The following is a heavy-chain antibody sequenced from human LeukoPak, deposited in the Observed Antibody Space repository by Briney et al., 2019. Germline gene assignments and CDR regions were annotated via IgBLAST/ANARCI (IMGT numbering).Heavy chain of an antibody. CDR2: ISSSGDKT. CDR1: GFTFSSYA. D-gene: IGHD3-10*01. J-gene: IGHJ4*02. Sequence: QSGGSLRLSCAAAGFTFSSYAMHWVRQPPGKGLEWVAAISSSGDKTYYADSVKGRFTISRDNAKTTLFLQLNGLRAGDSAVFYCAKDGTNYGLGTSFDNWGQGTLVTVSS. V-gene: IGHV3-23*01. CDR3: AKDGTNYGLGTSFDN.